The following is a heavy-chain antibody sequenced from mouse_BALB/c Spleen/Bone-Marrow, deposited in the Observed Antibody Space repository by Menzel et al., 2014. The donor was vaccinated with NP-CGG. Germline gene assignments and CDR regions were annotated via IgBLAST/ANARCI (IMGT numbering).Heavy chain of an antibody. J-gene: IGHJ1*01. D-gene: IGHD3-3*01. CDR3: ARSQGGYWYFNV. CDR2: TYPGDGDT. CDR1: GYAFSSYW. Sequence: VQLVESGAELVRPGSSVKISCKASGYAFSSYWMNWVKQRPGQGLEWIGQTYPGDGDTNYNGKFKGKATLTADKSSSTAYMQLSSLISEDSAVYFCARSQGGYWYFNVWGAGTTVTVSS. V-gene: IGHV1-80*01.